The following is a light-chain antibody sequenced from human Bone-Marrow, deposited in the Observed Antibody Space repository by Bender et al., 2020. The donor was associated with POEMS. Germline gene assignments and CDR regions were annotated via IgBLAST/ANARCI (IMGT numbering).Light chain of an antibody. CDR2: EDS. CDR1: VLPKQY. V-gene: IGLV3-10*01. J-gene: IGLJ3*02. Sequence: SYELTQPPSVSVSPGQTAGITCSADVLPKQYAYWYQQKSGQAPVLVINEDSKRPSGIPERFSGSSSRTMATLTISGAQVEDEADYYCFSSDNSGDHRVFGGGTKLTVL. CDR3: FSSDNSGDHRV.